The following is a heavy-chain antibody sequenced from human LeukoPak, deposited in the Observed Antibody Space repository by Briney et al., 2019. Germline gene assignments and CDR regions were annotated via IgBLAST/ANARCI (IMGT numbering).Heavy chain of an antibody. Sequence: GGSLRLSCAASGFSLSTYEMNWIRQVPGKGLEWVSHINSGGNTQYYADSVRGRFTMSRDNAKNSLDLQMNSLRAEDTAVYYCARDRIIYGDYGDAFDIWGQGTMVTVSS. CDR3: ARDRIIYGDYGDAFDI. CDR2: INSGGNTQ. V-gene: IGHV3-48*03. D-gene: IGHD4-17*01. J-gene: IGHJ3*02. CDR1: GFSLSTYE.